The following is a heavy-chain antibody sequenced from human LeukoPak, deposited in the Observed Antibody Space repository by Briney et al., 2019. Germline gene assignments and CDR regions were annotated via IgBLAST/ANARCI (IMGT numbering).Heavy chain of an antibody. J-gene: IGHJ4*02. Sequence: PSETLSLTCTVAGGSISSYCWSSVRQPAGKGLEWIVRIYTSGSTNYNPSLKSRVTMSVDTCKNPFSLKLSSVTAAHTAMYYCARGEGSSSIRWPSPLVFDYWGQGTLVTVSS. CDR3: ARGEGSSSIRWPSPLVFDY. D-gene: IGHD6-6*01. CDR1: GGSISSYC. V-gene: IGHV4-4*07. CDR2: IYTSGST.